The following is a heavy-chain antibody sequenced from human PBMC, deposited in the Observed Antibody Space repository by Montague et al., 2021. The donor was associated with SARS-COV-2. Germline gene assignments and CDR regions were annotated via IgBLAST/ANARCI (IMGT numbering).Heavy chain of an antibody. CDR3: ARGMGGSYLYYFDY. V-gene: IGHV4-59*01. D-gene: IGHD1-26*01. J-gene: IGHJ4*02. CDR2: IYYSGST. CDR1: GGSISSYY. Sequence: SETLSLTCTVSGGSISSYYWSWIRLPPGKGLEWIGYIYYSGSTNYNPSLKSRVTILVDMPKNQFSLKLSSVTAADTAVYYCARGMGGSYLYYFDYWGQGTLVTVSS.